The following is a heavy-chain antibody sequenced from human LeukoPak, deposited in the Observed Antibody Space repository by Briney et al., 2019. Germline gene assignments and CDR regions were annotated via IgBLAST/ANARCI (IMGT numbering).Heavy chain of an antibody. D-gene: IGHD2-8*01. CDR1: GFTFSNFW. J-gene: IGHJ4*02. CDR2: ISSDGSNT. V-gene: IGHV3-74*01. Sequence: GGSLRLSCAASGFTFSNFWMYWVRQPPGKELVWVSRISSDGSNTNYADSVKGRFTISRDNAKNTLYLQMDSLRAEDTAVYYCARGRGGLIDYWGQGTLVTVSS. CDR3: ARGRGGLIDY.